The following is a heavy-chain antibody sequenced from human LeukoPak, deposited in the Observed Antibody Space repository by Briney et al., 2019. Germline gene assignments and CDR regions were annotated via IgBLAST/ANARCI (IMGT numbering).Heavy chain of an antibody. CDR3: ARDQEVEMATVPFDY. D-gene: IGHD5-24*01. CDR2: INPSGGST. CDR1: GYTFTSYY. Sequence: GASVRVSCKASGYTFTSYYMHWVRQAPGQGLEWMGIINPSGGSTSYAQKFQGRVTMTRDTSTSTVYMELSSLRSEDTAVYYCARDQEVEMATVPFDYWGQGTLVTVSS. V-gene: IGHV1-46*01. J-gene: IGHJ4*02.